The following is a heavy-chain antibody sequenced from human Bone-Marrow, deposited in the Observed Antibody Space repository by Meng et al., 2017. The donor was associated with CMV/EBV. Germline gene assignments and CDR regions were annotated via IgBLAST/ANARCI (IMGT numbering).Heavy chain of an antibody. J-gene: IGHJ4*02. CDR2: TSADGNIE. V-gene: IGHV3-30-3*01. CDR3: ARAGYYDSSGYHPPGH. CDR1: GFFFNRYP. D-gene: IGHD3-22*01. Sequence: GGSLRLSCSTSGFFFNRYPMLWVRQAPGKGLEWVAITSADGNIEYYADSVKGRFTISRDNAKNTLNLEMNSLGVEDTAVFYCARAGYYDSSGYHPPGHWGQGTLVTVSS.